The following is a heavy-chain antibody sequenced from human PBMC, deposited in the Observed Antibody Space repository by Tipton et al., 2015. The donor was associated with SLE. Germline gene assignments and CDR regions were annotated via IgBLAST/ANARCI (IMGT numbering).Heavy chain of an antibody. CDR1: GGSISSSSYY. CDR3: ARDPPYCGGDCPLDY. V-gene: IGHV4-39*07. D-gene: IGHD2-21*02. CDR2: IYYSGST. J-gene: IGHJ4*02. Sequence: TLSLTCTVSGGSISSSSYYWGWIRQPPGKGLEWIGSIYYSGSTYYNPSPKSRVTISVDTSKNQFSLKLSSVTAADTAVYYCARDPPYCGGDCPLDYWGQGTLVTVSS.